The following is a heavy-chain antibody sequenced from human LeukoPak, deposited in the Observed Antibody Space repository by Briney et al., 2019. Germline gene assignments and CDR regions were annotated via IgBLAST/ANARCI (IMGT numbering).Heavy chain of an antibody. CDR1: GGSIRSYY. CDR2: ISYSGNT. D-gene: IGHD3-22*01. CDR3: ARESDTSVPIDY. J-gene: IGHJ4*02. Sequence: PSETLSLTCIVSGGSIRSYYWSWIRQTPGKGLEWIGYISYSGNTNYNPSLKSRVTMSVDTSKNQFSLKLTSVTAADTAVYFCARESDTSVPIDYWGQGRLVAVSS. V-gene: IGHV4-59*01.